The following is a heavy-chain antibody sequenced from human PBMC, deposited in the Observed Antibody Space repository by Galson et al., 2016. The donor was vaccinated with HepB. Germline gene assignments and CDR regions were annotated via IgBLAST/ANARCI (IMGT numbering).Heavy chain of an antibody. D-gene: IGHD4-17*01. CDR2: IYYSGTT. CDR1: GGSISSSGYY. V-gene: IGHV4-39*07. Sequence: SETLSLTCTVSGGSISSSGYYWGWIRQPPGKGLEWIGSIYYSGTTYYNPSLKSRVTISVDTSKNQFSLKVTSVTAADTAVYYCGSPADGYFPSDYWGQGTLVTVSS. J-gene: IGHJ4*02. CDR3: GSPADGYFPSDY.